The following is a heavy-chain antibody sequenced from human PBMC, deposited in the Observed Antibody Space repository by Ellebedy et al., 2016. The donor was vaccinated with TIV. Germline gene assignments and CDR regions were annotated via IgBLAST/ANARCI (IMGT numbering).Heavy chain of an antibody. CDR3: GRGVPVAVPGEGWFDP. V-gene: IGHV1-46*01. CDR1: GYTFTSYY. Sequence: AASVKVSCKASGYTFTSYYMHWVRQAPGQGLEWMGIINPSGGRTSYPQKFQGRVTMTRDTSTSRVYMGLSSLGSGDTAVYYLGRGVPVAVPGEGWFDPWGQGTLVTVSS. J-gene: IGHJ5*02. D-gene: IGHD3-22*01. CDR2: INPSGGRT.